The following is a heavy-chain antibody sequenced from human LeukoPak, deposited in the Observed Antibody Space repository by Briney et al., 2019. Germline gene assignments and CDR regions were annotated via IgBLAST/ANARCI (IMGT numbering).Heavy chain of an antibody. CDR1: GFTFSSYS. V-gene: IGHV3-21*01. CDR3: ASLPTIFGVVPWFDP. Sequence: GGSLRLSCAASGFTFSSYSMNWVRQAPGKGLEWVSSISSGSSYIYYADSVKGRFTISRDNAKNSLYLQMNSLRAEDTAVYYCASLPTIFGVVPWFDPWGQGTLVTVS. CDR2: ISSGSSYI. J-gene: IGHJ5*02. D-gene: IGHD3-3*01.